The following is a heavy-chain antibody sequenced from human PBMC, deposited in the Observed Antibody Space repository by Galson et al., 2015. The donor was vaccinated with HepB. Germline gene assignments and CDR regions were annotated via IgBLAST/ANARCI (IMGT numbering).Heavy chain of an antibody. CDR1: GFTFRNYG. CDR2: VSYDGSNA. J-gene: IGHJ4*02. Sequence: SLRLSCAASGFTFRNYGMHWVRQAPGRGLEWVAVVSYDGSNAYYADSVKGRFTISRDNSRNTLYLQMNSLRAEDTAVYYCAKDVWGYQPSNYFDYWGQGTLVTVSS. D-gene: IGHD2-2*01. CDR3: AKDVWGYQPSNYFDY. V-gene: IGHV3-30*18.